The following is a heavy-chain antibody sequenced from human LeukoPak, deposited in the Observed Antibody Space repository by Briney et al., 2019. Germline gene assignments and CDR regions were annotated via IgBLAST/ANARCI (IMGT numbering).Heavy chain of an antibody. D-gene: IGHD3-10*01. CDR1: GFTVSSNY. J-gene: IGHJ6*04. V-gene: IGHV3-53*01. CDR3: ARDMGSFGMDV. CDR2: IYSGGST. Sequence: GGSLRLSCAASGFTVSSNYMSWVRQAPGKGLEWVSVIYSGGSTYYVDPVKGRFTISRDNSKNTLYLQMNSLRAEDTAVYYCARDMGSFGMDVWGKGTTVTVSS.